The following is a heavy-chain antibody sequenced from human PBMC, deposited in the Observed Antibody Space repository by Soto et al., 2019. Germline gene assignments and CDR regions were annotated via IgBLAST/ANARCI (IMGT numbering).Heavy chain of an antibody. V-gene: IGHV4-59*08. D-gene: IGHD2-15*01. Sequence: QVQLQESGPGLVKPSETLSLTCTVSGGSISSYYWSWIRQPPGKGLEWIGYIYYSGSTNYNPSLTSRVTISVDTSKNQFSLKLSSVTAADTAVYYCARAGDLVAASDWGQGTLVTVSS. CDR1: GGSISSYY. J-gene: IGHJ4*02. CDR2: IYYSGST. CDR3: ARAGDLVAASD.